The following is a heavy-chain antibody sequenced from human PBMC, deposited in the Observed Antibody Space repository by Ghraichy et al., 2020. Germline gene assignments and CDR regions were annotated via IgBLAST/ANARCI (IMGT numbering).Heavy chain of an antibody. V-gene: IGHV3-15*01. CDR1: GLTFTSAW. J-gene: IGHJ6*02. CDR2: IKSKTDGGTA. Sequence: GGSLRLSCAASGLTFTSAWMSWVRQAPRRGLEWVGRIKSKTDGGTADYAAPVKGRFTISRDDSTNTLSLQMHSLKTEDTAVYYCTTDLGRWGMDVWGQGTPVTVSS. CDR3: TTDLGRWGMDV. D-gene: IGHD5-24*01.